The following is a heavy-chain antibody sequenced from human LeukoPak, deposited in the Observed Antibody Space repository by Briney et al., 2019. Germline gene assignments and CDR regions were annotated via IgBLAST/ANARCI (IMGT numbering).Heavy chain of an antibody. D-gene: IGHD1-26*01. CDR3: ARDTVGVTDY. CDR1: GFTFSSSW. V-gene: IGHV3-7*01. CDR2: IKPDGSEK. J-gene: IGHJ4*02. Sequence: GGSLRLSCAASGFTFSSSWMSWVRQAPGKGLEWVTNIKPDGSEKYYVDSVKGRFTISRDNAKISLYLQMNSLRAEDTALYYCARDTVGVTDYWGQGTLVTVSS.